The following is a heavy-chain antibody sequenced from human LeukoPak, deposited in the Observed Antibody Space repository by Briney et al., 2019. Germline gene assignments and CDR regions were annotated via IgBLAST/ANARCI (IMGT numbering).Heavy chain of an antibody. CDR2: INPSGGST. V-gene: IGHV1-46*01. CDR1: GYTFTSYY. CDR3: ARDKNRRYGSGTSGPDAFDI. J-gene: IGHJ3*02. D-gene: IGHD3-10*01. Sequence: ASVSVSCKASGYTFTSYYMHWVRQAPGQGLEWMGIINPSGGSTSYAQKFQGRVTMTKATSTSTVYMELSSLRSEDTAVYYCARDKNRRYGSGTSGPDAFDIWGQGRMVTVSS.